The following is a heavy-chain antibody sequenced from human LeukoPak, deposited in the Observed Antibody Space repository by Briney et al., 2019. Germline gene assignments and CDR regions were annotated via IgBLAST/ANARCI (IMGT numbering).Heavy chain of an antibody. V-gene: IGHV1-18*01. J-gene: IGHJ4*02. D-gene: IGHD2-2*01. CDR1: GYTFTSYG. Sequence: GASVKVSCKASGYTFTSYGISWVRQAPGQGLEWMGWISAYNGKTNYAQKVQGRVTMTTDTSTSTACMELRSLRSDDTAVYYCARVPIVVVPAAPDHWGQGTLVTVSS. CDR2: ISAYNGKT. CDR3: ARVPIVVVPAAPDH.